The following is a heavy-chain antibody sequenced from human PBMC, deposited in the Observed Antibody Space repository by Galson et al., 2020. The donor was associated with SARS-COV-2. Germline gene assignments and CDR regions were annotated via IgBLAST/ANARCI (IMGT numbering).Heavy chain of an antibody. J-gene: IGHJ4*02. D-gene: IGHD1-26*01. V-gene: IGHV4-61*02. CDR1: GGSISSGSYY. CDR3: ASGSYTAFDY. CDR2: IYTSGST. Sequence: SETLSLTCTVSGGSISSGSYYWSWIRQPAGKGLEWIVRIYTSGSTNYNPSLKSRVTISVDTSKNQFSLKLSSVTAADTAVYYCASGSYTAFDYWGQGTLVTVSS.